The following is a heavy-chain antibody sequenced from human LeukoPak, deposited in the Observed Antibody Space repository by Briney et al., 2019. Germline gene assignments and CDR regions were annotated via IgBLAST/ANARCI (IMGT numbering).Heavy chain of an antibody. Sequence: PGGSLRLSCAASGFTFSSYGMHWVRQAPGKGLEWVAVIWYDGSNKYYADSVKGRFTISRDNSKNTLYLQMNSLRAEDTAVYYCARDRAALLWFGAQYYYYGMDVWGQGTTVTVSS. CDR2: IWYDGSNK. D-gene: IGHD3-10*01. CDR3: ARDRAALLWFGAQYYYYGMDV. CDR1: GFTFSSYG. V-gene: IGHV3-33*01. J-gene: IGHJ6*02.